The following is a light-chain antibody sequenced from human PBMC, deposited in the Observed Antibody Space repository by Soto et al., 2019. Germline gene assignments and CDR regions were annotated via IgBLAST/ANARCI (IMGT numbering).Light chain of an antibody. CDR1: SSDVGGYNS. V-gene: IGLV2-14*03. CDR2: DVL. CDR3: SSYTSISASVI. Sequence: QSALAQPASVSGSPGQSITISCTGSSSDVGGYNSVSWYPQHPGKAPKLVIFDVLMRPSGISTRFSGSKSANAASLTISGLQAEDEAHYYCSSYTSISASVIFGGGTTVTVL. J-gene: IGLJ2*01.